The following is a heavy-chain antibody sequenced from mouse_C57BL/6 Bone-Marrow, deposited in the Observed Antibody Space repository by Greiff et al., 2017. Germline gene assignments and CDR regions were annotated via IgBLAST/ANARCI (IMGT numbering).Heavy chain of an antibody. J-gene: IGHJ2*01. CDR2: IHPNSGST. D-gene: IGHD1-1*01. CDR3: VTTNFDY. Sequence: QVHVKQSGAELVKPGASVKLSCKASGYTFTSYWMHWVKQRPGQGLEWIGMIHPNSGSTNYNEKFKSKATLTVDKSSSTAYMQLSSLTSEDSAVYYCVTTNFDYWGQGTTLTVSS. CDR1: GYTFTSYW. V-gene: IGHV1-64*01.